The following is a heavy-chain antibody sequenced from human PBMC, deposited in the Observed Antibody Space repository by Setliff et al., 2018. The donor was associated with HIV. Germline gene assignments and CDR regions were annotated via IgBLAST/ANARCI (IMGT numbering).Heavy chain of an antibody. V-gene: IGHV1-18*01. D-gene: IGHD3-22*01. CDR1: GYTFTRYG. Sequence: ASVKVSCKASGYTFTRYGISWVRQAPGQGLEWMGWISTNNDNTNYAQKLQGRVTMTTDTSTSTAYMELRSLRSDDTAVYYCARHASAWYYDTSGPHFDYWGQGTLVTVSS. J-gene: IGHJ4*02. CDR3: ARHASAWYYDTSGPHFDY. CDR2: ISTNNDNT.